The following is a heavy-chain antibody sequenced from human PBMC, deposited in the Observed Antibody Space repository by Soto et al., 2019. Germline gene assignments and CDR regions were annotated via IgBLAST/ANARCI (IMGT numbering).Heavy chain of an antibody. Sequence: SETLSLTCTVSGGSISSYYWSWIRQPPGKGLEWIGYIYYSGSTNYNPSLKSRVTISVDTSKNQFSLKLSSVTAADTAVYYCAREVTAYYDFWSGSTQNWFDPWGQGTLVTVSS. D-gene: IGHD3-3*01. CDR3: AREVTAYYDFWSGSTQNWFDP. J-gene: IGHJ5*02. V-gene: IGHV4-59*01. CDR1: GGSISSYY. CDR2: IYYSGST.